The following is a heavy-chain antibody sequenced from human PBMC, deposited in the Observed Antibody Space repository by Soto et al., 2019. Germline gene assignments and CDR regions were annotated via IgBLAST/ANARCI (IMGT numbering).Heavy chain of an antibody. CDR2: IYYSGST. J-gene: IGHJ4*01. D-gene: IGHD6-6*01. V-gene: IGHV4-31*03. CDR3: ARAPGSVAARPFDY. CDR1: GGSISSGGYY. Sequence: PSETLSLTCTVSGGSISSGGYYWSWIRQHPGKGLEWIGYIYYSGSTYYNPSLKSRVTISVDTSKNQFSLKLSSVTAADTAVYYCARAPGSVAARPFDYWGQGTLVTVSS.